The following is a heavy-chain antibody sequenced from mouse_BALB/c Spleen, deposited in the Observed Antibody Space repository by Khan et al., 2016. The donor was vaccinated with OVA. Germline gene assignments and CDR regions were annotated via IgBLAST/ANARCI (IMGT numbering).Heavy chain of an antibody. CDR2: IDPANGNT. Sequence: VQLQQPGAELVKPGASVKLSCTASGFNIKDTYMHWVKQRPEEGLEWIGKIDPANGNTKYDPKFQGKATITADTSSNTAYLQLSSLTSEDTAVYYCARTYGGTMDYWGQGTSVTVSS. D-gene: IGHD1-2*01. CDR1: GFNIKDTY. J-gene: IGHJ4*01. V-gene: IGHV14-3*02. CDR3: ARTYGGTMDY.